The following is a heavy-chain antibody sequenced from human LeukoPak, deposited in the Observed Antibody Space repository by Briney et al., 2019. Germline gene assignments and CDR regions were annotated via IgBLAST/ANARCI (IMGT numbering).Heavy chain of an antibody. V-gene: IGHV4-59*12. J-gene: IGHJ4*02. CDR3: ASAGAYDYVWGSYRYPFDY. CDR1: GGSISNYY. Sequence: SETLSLTCTVSGGSISNYYWSWIRQPPGKGLEWIGYIYYSGSTYYNPSLKSRVTISVDTSKNQFSLKLSSVTAADTAVYYCASAGAYDYVWGSYRYPFDYWGQGTLVTVSS. D-gene: IGHD3-16*02. CDR2: IYYSGST.